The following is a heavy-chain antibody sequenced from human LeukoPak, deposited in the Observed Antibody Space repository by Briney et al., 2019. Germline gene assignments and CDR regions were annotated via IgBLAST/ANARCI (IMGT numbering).Heavy chain of an antibody. CDR3: ARHYLDSSGYFDFDF. Sequence: PSETLSLTCTVSGGSISSYYWSWIRQPPGKGLEWIGYIHYSGSTNYNPSLKSRVTISVDTSKNQFSLKLSSVTAADTAVYYCARHYLDSSGYFDFDFWGQGTLVTVSS. CDR1: GGSISSYY. D-gene: IGHD3-22*01. V-gene: IGHV4-59*01. CDR2: IHYSGST. J-gene: IGHJ4*02.